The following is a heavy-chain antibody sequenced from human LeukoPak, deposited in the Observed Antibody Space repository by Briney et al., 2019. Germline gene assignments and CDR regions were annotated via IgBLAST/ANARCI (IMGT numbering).Heavy chain of an antibody. CDR2: IYPGDSDT. D-gene: IGHD3-22*01. CDR3: ARQMGSSGYYRYMDV. CDR1: GYSFTSYW. V-gene: IGHV5-51*01. J-gene: IGHJ6*03. Sequence: GESLKISCKGSGYSFTSYWIGWVRPMPGKGMEWMGIIYPGDSDTRYSPSFQGQVTISADKSISTAYLQWSSLKASDTAMYYCARQMGSSGYYRYMDVWGKGTTVTVSS.